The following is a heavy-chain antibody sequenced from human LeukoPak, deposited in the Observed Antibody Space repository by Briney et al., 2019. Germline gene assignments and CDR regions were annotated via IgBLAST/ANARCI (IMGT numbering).Heavy chain of an antibody. CDR2: INPNSGGT. D-gene: IGHD2-2*02. V-gene: IGHV1-2*02. CDR3: ARDLGYCSSTSCYSSGFGY. CDR1: GYTFTGYY. J-gene: IGHJ4*02. Sequence: GASVKVSCKASGYTFTGYYMHWVRQAPGQGLEWMGWINPNSGGTNYAQKFQGRVTMTRDTSISTAYMELSRLRSDDTAVYYCARDLGYCSSTSCYSSGFGYWGRGTLVTVSS.